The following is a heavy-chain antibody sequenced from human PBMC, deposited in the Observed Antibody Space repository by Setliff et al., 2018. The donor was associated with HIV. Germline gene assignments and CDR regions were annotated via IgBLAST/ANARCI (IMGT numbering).Heavy chain of an antibody. D-gene: IGHD5-18*01. J-gene: IGHJ4*02. Sequence: GGSLRLSCAASGFTFSTYAMTWVRQAPGKGLEWVAYIHSRGSSIYYADSVKGRFTISRDNSKNTLYLQMNSLRAEDTALYYCAKDIYSYGHFDYWGQGTLVTVSS. CDR3: AKDIYSYGHFDY. V-gene: IGHV3-48*01. CDR2: IHSRGSSI. CDR1: GFTFSTYA.